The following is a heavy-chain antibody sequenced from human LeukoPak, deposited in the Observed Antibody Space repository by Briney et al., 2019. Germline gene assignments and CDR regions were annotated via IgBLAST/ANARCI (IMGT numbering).Heavy chain of an antibody. CDR2: IYHSDST. CDR3: VRLRWELLAPYFDH. J-gene: IGHJ4*02. V-gene: IGHV4-59*01. D-gene: IGHD1-26*01. Sequence: SETLSLTCSVSTDSPNTYYWSWSRHSPGEGLWWSGHIYHSDSTDYNHSVNSRVTISIDMSKREFTLKLPSVTVADTAMYYCVRLRWELLAPYFDHWGQGAFVIVSS. CDR1: TDSPNTYY.